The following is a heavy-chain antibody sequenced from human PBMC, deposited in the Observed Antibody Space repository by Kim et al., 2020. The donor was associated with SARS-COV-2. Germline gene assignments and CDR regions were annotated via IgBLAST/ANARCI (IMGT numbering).Heavy chain of an antibody. Sequence: SETLSLTCTVSGGSISSGSYYWSWIRQPAGKGLEWIGRIYTSGSTNYNPSLKSRVTISVDTSKNQFSLKLSSVTAADTAAYYCARAGGYYDSSGYPADAFDIWGQGTMVTVSS. CDR1: GGSISSGSYY. V-gene: IGHV4-61*02. CDR3: ARAGGYYDSSGYPADAFDI. D-gene: IGHD3-22*01. J-gene: IGHJ3*02. CDR2: IYTSGST.